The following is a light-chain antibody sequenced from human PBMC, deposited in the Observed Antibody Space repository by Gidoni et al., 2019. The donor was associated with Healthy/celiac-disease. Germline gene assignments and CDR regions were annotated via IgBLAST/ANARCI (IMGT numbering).Light chain of an antibody. CDR2: GKN. V-gene: IGLV3-19*01. J-gene: IGLJ2*01. Sequence: SSELPQGPAVSVALGQTVRITCQGDSLRSFYASWYQQKPGQAPVLVIYGKNNRPSGIPDRFSGSSSGNTASLTITGAQAEDEADYYCNSRDSSGNHVVFGGGTKLTVL. CDR1: SLRSFY. CDR3: NSRDSSGNHVV.